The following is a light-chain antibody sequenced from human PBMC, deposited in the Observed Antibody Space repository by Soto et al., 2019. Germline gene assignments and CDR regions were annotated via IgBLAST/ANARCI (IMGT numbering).Light chain of an antibody. Sequence: DIQMTQSPSSLSASIGDTITISCRASQSVNNWLAWYQRKPGKAPKLLIHDASTLESGIPSRFSGSGSGTELTLTISSLQPDDFATYYCQQYNSYWTFGQGTKVDIK. CDR1: QSVNNW. V-gene: IGKV1-5*01. CDR3: QQYNSYWT. CDR2: DAS. J-gene: IGKJ1*01.